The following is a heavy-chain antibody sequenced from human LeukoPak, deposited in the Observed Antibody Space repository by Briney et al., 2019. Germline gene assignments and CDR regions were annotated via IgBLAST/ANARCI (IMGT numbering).Heavy chain of an antibody. CDR2: INRDGSQK. Sequence: PGGSLRLSCAASGFSLSGYWMTWVRQAPGKGLEWVANINRDGSQKNHVDSVKGRFTISRDNAKNSLYLQMNSLRAEDTALYYCAKLVEDYDSSGYRGLDYWGQGTLVTVSS. J-gene: IGHJ4*02. D-gene: IGHD3-22*01. CDR3: AKLVEDYDSSGYRGLDY. V-gene: IGHV3-7*03. CDR1: GFSLSGYW.